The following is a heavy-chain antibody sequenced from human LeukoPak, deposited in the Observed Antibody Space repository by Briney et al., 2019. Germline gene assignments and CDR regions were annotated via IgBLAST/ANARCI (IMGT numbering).Heavy chain of an antibody. CDR3: AAGTNYYYYMDV. CDR1: GYTFTSYD. Sequence: ASVKVSCKASGYTFTSYDINWVRQATGQGLEWMGWMNPNSGNTGYARKFQGRVTMTRNTSISTAYMELSSLRSEDTAVYYCAAGTNYYYYMDVRGKGTTVTVSS. J-gene: IGHJ6*03. V-gene: IGHV1-8*01. CDR2: MNPNSGNT. D-gene: IGHD1-14*01.